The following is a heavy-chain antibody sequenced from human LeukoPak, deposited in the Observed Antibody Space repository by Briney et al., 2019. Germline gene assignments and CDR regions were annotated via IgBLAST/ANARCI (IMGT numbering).Heavy chain of an antibody. CDR3: ARVLVCSSGWIEYFDY. V-gene: IGHV4-59*01. CDR2: IYYSGST. J-gene: IGHJ4*02. Sequence: SETLSLTCTVSGRSISSYYWSWIRQPPGKGLEWIGYIYYSGSTNYNPSLKSRVTISVDTSKNQFSLKLSSVTAADTAVYYCARVLVCSSGWIEYFDYWGQGTLVTVSS. D-gene: IGHD6-19*01. CDR1: GRSISSYY.